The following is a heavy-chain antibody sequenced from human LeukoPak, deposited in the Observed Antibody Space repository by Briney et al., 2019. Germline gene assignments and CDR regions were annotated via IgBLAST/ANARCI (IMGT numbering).Heavy chain of an antibody. V-gene: IGHV3-23*01. CDR3: AKVLGNTAMVLPNFDY. CDR1: GFTFSSYA. CDR2: ISGSGGST. Sequence: GGSLRLSCAASGFTFSSYAMSWVRQAPGKGLEWVSAISGSGGSTYYADSVKGRFTISRDNSKSTLYLQMNSLRAEDTAVYYCAKVLGNTAMVLPNFDYWGQGTLVTVSS. J-gene: IGHJ4*02. D-gene: IGHD5-18*01.